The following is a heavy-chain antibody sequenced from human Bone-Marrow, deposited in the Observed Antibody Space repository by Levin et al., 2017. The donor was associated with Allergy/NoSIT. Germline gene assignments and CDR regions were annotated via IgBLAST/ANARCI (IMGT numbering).Heavy chain of an antibody. CDR1: GFPFLSPR. D-gene: IGHD2-2*01. CDR3: ARDLVVPGARIPFES. CDR2: ISSSSGDI. V-gene: IGHV3-21*01. Sequence: SLLLSFPSSGFPFLSPRLNWVRQAPGKGLEWVSSISSSSGDIYYVDSVKGRFTISRDNAKNSLYLQMNSLRVEDTAVYYCARDLVVPGARIPFESWGQGTLVTVSS. J-gene: IGHJ4*02.